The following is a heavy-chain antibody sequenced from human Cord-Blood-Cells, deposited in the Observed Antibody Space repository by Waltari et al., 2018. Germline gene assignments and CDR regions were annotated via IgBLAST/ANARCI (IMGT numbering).Heavy chain of an antibody. V-gene: IGHV6-1*01. J-gene: IGHJ3*02. D-gene: IGHD6-6*01. CDR1: GDSVSSNSAA. Sequence: QVQLQQSGPGLVKPSQTLSLTCAISGDSVSSNSAAWNWIRQSPSRGLEWLGRTNYRSKGYNDYTVSGKSPITINPDTSKNQFSLQLNSVTPEDTAVYYCARAESIAARDAFDIWGQGTMVTVSS. CDR3: ARAESIAARDAFDI. CDR2: TNYRSKGYN.